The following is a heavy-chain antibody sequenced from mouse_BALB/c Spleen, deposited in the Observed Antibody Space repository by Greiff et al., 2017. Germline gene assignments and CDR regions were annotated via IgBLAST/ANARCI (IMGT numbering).Heavy chain of an antibody. J-gene: IGHJ4*01. Sequence: VMLVESGPGLVQPSQSLSITCTVSGFSLTSYGVHWVRQSPGKGLEWLGVIWSGGSTDYNAAFISRLSISKDNSKSQVFFKMNSLQANDTAIYYCARNMMGNYGYYAMDYWGQGTSVTVSS. D-gene: IGHD2-1*01. CDR3: ARNMMGNYGYYAMDY. V-gene: IGHV2-2*02. CDR2: IWSGGST. CDR1: GFSLTSYG.